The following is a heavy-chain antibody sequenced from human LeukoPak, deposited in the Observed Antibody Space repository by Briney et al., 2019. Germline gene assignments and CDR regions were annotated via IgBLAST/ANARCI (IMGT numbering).Heavy chain of an antibody. CDR2: ISSSSSTI. D-gene: IGHD3-16*01. CDR1: GFTFSSYS. Sequence: GGSLRLSCAASGFTFSSYSMNWVRQAPGKGLEWVSYISSSSSTIYYADSVKGRFTISRDNAKNSLYLQMNSLRAEDTAVYYCAAYYDYVWGDFDYWGQGTLVTVSS. CDR3: AAYYDYVWGDFDY. J-gene: IGHJ4*02. V-gene: IGHV3-48*01.